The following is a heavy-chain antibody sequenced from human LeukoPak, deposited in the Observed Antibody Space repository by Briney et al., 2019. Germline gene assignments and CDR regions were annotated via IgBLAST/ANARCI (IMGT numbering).Heavy chain of an antibody. CDR1: GFIFRNFW. CDR2: INEDGSEI. Sequence: GGSLRLSCAAAGFIFRNFWMGWFRQAPGKGLEWVASINEDGSEIYYVDSVKGRFTISRDNAKNSLYLQMNILRAEDTAVFCCLSGPGHCGQGTLVTVSS. J-gene: IGHJ4*02. CDR3: LSGPGH. V-gene: IGHV3-7*01.